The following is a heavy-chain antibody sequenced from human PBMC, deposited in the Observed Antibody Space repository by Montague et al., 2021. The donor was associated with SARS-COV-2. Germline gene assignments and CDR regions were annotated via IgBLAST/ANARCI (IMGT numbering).Heavy chain of an antibody. D-gene: IGHD3-10*01. J-gene: IGHJ6*02. CDR1: GFTFSSYS. CDR2: ISSSSSYI. V-gene: IGHV3-21*01. CDR3: ARDPLDYGLWSSGSYYNAYYYYYGMDV. Sequence: SLRLSCAASGFTFSSYSMNWVRQAPGKGLECVSSISSSSSYIYYADSVKGRFTISRDNAKNSLFLQMNSLRAEDTAVYYCARDPLDYGLWSSGSYYNAYYYYYGMDVWGQGTTVTVSS.